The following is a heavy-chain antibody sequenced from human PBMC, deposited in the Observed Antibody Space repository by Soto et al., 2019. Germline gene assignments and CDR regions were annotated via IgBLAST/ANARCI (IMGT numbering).Heavy chain of an antibody. CDR1: GHSISSGYF. J-gene: IGHJ5*02. D-gene: IGHD1-26*01. V-gene: IGHV4-38-2*02. CDR2: GYYGATT. CDR3: ARDGSVGTGWFDP. Sequence: SETLSLTCAVSGHSISSGYFWGWVRQPPGKGLEWIGSGYYGATTYYNPSLKSRVTISVDTSKNQFSLRLSSVTAADTAVYYCARDGSVGTGWFDPWGQGTLVTVSS.